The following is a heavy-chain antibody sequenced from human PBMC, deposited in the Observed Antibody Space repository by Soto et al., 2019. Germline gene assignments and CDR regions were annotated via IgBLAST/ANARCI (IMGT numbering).Heavy chain of an antibody. D-gene: IGHD3-16*01. CDR1: GFTFSSYA. CDR3: TTLGYEAEYFQH. J-gene: IGHJ1*01. CDR2: ISGSGGST. Sequence: LRLSCAASGFTFSSYAMSWVRQAPGKGLEWVSAISGSGGSTYYADSVKGRFTISRDNSKNTPYLQMNSLRAEDTAVYYCTTLGYEAEYFQHWGQGTLVTVSS. V-gene: IGHV3-23*01.